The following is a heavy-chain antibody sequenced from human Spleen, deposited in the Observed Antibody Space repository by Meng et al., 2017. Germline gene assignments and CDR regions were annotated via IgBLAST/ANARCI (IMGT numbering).Heavy chain of an antibody. V-gene: IGHV4-59*01. Sequence: VQLMGAGPGLVKLSEALSLTCTVSGGSISSYYWSWIRQPTGKGLEWIGYIYYSGSTNYNPSLKSRVTISVDTSKNQFSLKLSSVTAADTAVYYCARAVVVPAAMLGWFDPWGQGTLVTVSS. CDR3: ARAVVVPAAMLGWFDP. CDR1: GGSISSYY. J-gene: IGHJ5*02. D-gene: IGHD2-2*01. CDR2: IYYSGST.